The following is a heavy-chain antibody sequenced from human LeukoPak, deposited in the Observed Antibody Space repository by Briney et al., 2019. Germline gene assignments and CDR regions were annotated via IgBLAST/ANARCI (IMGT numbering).Heavy chain of an antibody. CDR1: GGSISSYY. V-gene: IGHV4-59*12. D-gene: IGHD3-3*01. CDR2: IYYSGST. J-gene: IGHJ4*02. Sequence: SETLSLTCTVSGGSISSYYWSWIRQPPGKGLEWIGYIYYSGSTNYNPSLKSRVTMSVDVSENQVSLKLTSVTAADTAVYYCAREGGFYRPLDYSGQGTLVTVSS. CDR3: AREGGFYRPLDY.